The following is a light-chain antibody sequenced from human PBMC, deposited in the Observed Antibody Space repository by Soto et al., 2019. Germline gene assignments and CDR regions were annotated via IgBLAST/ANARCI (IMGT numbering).Light chain of an antibody. CDR2: SDD. CDR1: NSNIGRYS. J-gene: IGLJ3*02. CDR3: AAWDDNLNGPL. V-gene: IGLV1-44*01. Sequence: QAVLTQPPSLSGTPGQRVTISCSGSNSNIGRYSVNWYQHFPGTAPKILIYSDDERPSGVPDRFSGSKSGTSASLAISGLQSEYEAEYYCAAWDDNLNGPLFGGGTKVTVL.